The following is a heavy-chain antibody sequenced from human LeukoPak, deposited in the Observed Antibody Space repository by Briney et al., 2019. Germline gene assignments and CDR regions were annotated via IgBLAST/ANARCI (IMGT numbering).Heavy chain of an antibody. V-gene: IGHV3-9*01. Sequence: GGSLRLSCAASGFTFDDYAMHWVRQAPGKGLEWVSGISWNSGSIGYADSVKGRFTISRDNAKNSLYLQMNSLRAEDTAVYYCAKPAISSSGWYYDYWGQGTLVTVSS. D-gene: IGHD6-19*01. CDR2: ISWNSGSI. CDR1: GFTFDDYA. CDR3: AKPAISSSGWYYDY. J-gene: IGHJ4*02.